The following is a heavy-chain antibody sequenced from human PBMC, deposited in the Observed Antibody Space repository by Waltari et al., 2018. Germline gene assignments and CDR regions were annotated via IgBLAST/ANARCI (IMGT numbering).Heavy chain of an antibody. J-gene: IGHJ4*02. CDR2: IYPGDSDS. CDR1: GYTFTNNW. V-gene: IGHV5-51*01. Sequence: EVQLVQSGAEVKKPGESLRISCKGSGYTFTNNWIGWVPQVPWKGLDWMALIYPGDSDSRYSPSFQGQVTISADKSISTAYLQWRSLKASDTAIYYCARISHIVNPDAYYYDYWGPGTLVTVAS. CDR3: ARISHIVNPDAYYYDY. D-gene: IGHD5-12*01.